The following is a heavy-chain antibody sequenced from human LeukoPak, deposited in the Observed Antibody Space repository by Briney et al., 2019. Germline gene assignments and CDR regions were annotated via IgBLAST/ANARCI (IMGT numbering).Heavy chain of an antibody. CDR3: ARVPRYGDYGEVDY. CDR2: IKQDGSEK. Sequence: GGSLSLSCAASVFTFSSYWMSWARQAPGKGREWVANIKQDGSEKYYVDSVKGRFTISRDNAKNSLYLQMNSLRAEDTAVYYCARVPRYGDYGEVDYWGQGTLVTVSS. D-gene: IGHD4-17*01. V-gene: IGHV3-7*03. CDR1: VFTFSSYW. J-gene: IGHJ4*02.